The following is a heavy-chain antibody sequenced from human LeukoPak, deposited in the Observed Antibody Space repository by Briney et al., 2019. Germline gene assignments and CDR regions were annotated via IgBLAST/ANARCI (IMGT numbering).Heavy chain of an antibody. CDR2: IYHSGST. Sequence: PSETLSLTCAVSGYSISSGYYWGWIRQPPGKGLEWIGSIYHSGSTYYNPSLKSRVTISVDTSKNQFSLKLSSVTAADTAVYYCARVGSTSTNWFDPWGQGTLDTVSS. V-gene: IGHV4-38-2*01. D-gene: IGHD2-2*01. J-gene: IGHJ5*02. CDR1: GYSISSGYY. CDR3: ARVGSTSTNWFDP.